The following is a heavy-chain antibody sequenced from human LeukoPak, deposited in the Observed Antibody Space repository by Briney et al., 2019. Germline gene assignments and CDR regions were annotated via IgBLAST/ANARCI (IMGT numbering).Heavy chain of an antibody. CDR1: GVSFSGYY. V-gene: IGHV4-34*01. J-gene: IGHJ4*02. CDR2: INHSGST. D-gene: IGHD5-18*01. CDR3: ARGRYRGYSYGYSS. Sequence: SETLTLTCAGYGVSFSGYYWSWIRQPPGKGLEWIGEINHSGSTNSNPSLKSLVTISVDSSKNQFSLKRSSVTDADTAVYYCARGRYRGYSYGYSSWGQGTLVTVSS.